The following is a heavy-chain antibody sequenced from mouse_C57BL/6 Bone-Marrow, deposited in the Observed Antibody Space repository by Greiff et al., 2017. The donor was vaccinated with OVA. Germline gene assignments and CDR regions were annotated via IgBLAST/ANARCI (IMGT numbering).Heavy chain of an antibody. V-gene: IGHV5-6*01. J-gene: IGHJ2*01. D-gene: IGHD2-4*01. Sequence: EVKLVESGGDLVKPGGSLKLSCAASGFTFSSYGMSWVRQTPDKRLEWVATISSGGSYTYYPDSVKGRFTISRDNAKNTLYLQMSSLKSEDTAMYYCARLVYYDYDGYYFDYWGQGTTLTVSS. CDR1: GFTFSSYG. CDR2: ISSGGSYT. CDR3: ARLVYYDYDGYYFDY.